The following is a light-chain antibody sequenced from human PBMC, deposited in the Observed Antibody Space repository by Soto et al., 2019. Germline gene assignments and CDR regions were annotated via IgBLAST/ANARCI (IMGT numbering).Light chain of an antibody. J-gene: IGLJ2*01. CDR2: DVN. CDR3: SSYAGSNKLVV. V-gene: IGLV2-8*01. Sequence: QSVLTQPASVSGSPGQSITLSCTGTSSDIGGYDYVSWYQRHPGKAPKLIIYDVNNRPSGVPDRFSGSKSGNTASLTVSGLQAKDEADYYCSSYAGSNKLVVFGGGTKLTVL. CDR1: SSDIGGYDY.